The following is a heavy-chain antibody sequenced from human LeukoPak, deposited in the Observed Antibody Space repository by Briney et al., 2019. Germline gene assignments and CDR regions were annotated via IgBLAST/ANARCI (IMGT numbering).Heavy chain of an antibody. V-gene: IGHV4-31*03. CDR2: IYYSGST. J-gene: IGHJ4*02. CDR1: GGSISSGGYY. Sequence: PSETLSLTCTVSGGSISSGGYYWSWIRQHPGKGLEWIGYIYYSGSTYYNPSLRSRVTISVDTSKNQFSLKLSSVTAADTAVYYCARAGGFFSPFGYWGQGTLVTVSS. CDR3: ARAGGFFSPFGY. D-gene: IGHD3-16*01.